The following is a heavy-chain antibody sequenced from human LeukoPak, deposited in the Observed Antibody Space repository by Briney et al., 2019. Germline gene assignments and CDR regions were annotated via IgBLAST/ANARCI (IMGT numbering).Heavy chain of an antibody. CDR2: ISSSSSYI. Sequence: GGSLRLSCAASGFTFSSYSMNWVRQAPGKGLEWVSSISSSSSYIYYADSVKGRFTISRDNAKNSLYLQMNSLRAEDTAVYYCATLDDIVVVPAAYWGQGTLVTVSS. CDR1: GFTFSSYS. J-gene: IGHJ4*02. CDR3: ATLDDIVVVPAAY. D-gene: IGHD2-2*01. V-gene: IGHV3-21*01.